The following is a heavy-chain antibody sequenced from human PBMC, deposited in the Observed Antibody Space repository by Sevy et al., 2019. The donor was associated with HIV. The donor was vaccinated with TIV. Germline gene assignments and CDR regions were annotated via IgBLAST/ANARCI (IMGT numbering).Heavy chain of an antibody. CDR2: INHSGST. V-gene: IGHV4-34*01. D-gene: IGHD1-7*01. CDR3: ARGGPQTTSYYYYGIDV. Sequence: SETLSFTCTVYGGSLSGYYWTWIRQPPGKGLEWIGEINHSGSTNYNPSLKSRVTISVDTSKNHFSLKLTSLTAADTAAYYCARGGPQTTSYYYYGIDVRGQGTTVTVSS. J-gene: IGHJ6*02. CDR1: GGSLSGYY.